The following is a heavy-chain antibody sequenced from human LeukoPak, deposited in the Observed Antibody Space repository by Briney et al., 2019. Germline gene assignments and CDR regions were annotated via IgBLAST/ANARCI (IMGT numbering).Heavy chain of an antibody. CDR3: ASFDFWSGPDC. Sequence: GGSLRLSCAASGFAFSSYSMNWVRQAPGKRLEWVSSISSSSSYIYYADSVKGRFTISRDNAKNSLYLQMNSLRAEDTAVYYCASFDFWSGPDCWGQGTLVTVSS. V-gene: IGHV3-21*01. D-gene: IGHD3-3*01. CDR2: ISSSSSYI. J-gene: IGHJ4*02. CDR1: GFAFSSYS.